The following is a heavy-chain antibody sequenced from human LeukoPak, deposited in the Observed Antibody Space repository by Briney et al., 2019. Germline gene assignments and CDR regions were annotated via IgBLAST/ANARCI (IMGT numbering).Heavy chain of an antibody. V-gene: IGHV3-21*01. Sequence: PGGSLRLSCAASGFTFSSYSMNWVRQAPGKGLEWVSSISSTSSYIYYADSVKGRFTISRDNAKNSLYLQMNSLRAEDTAVYYCARGDTVANPPDDYWGQGTLSPSPQ. D-gene: IGHD5-12*01. CDR3: ARGDTVANPPDDY. J-gene: IGHJ4*02. CDR2: ISSTSSYI. CDR1: GFTFSSYS.